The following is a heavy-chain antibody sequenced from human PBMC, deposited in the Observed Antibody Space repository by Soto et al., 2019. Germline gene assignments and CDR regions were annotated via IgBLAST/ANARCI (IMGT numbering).Heavy chain of an antibody. Sequence: EVQLLESGGGLVQPGGSLRLSCAASGFTFSSYAMSWVRQAPGKGLEWVSAISGSGGSTYYADSVKGRFTISRDNSKNTLYLQMNSLRAEDTAVYYCAKPSVPRPRNTGTCDFWGQVTLVTVSS. J-gene: IGHJ4*02. CDR1: GFTFSSYA. D-gene: IGHD3-10*01. V-gene: IGHV3-23*01. CDR3: AKPSVPRPRNTGTCDF. CDR2: ISGSGGST.